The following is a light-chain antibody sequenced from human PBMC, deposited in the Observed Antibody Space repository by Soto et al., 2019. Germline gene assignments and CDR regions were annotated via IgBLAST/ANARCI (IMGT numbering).Light chain of an antibody. CDR1: DSNIGRNA. Sequence: QSVLTQPPSVSGTPGQTITISCSGSDSNIGRNAVDWYQQVPGTAPELVIYTNIQRPSGVPDRFSGSKSGTSASLAVSGLQSEDEADYYCAVWDDSLNAPVFGGGTKVTVL. V-gene: IGLV1-44*01. J-gene: IGLJ2*01. CDR3: AVWDDSLNAPV. CDR2: TNI.